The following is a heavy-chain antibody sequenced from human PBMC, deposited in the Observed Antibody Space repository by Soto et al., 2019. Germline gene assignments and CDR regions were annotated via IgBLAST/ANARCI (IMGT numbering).Heavy chain of an antibody. CDR1: GFTFSSYG. D-gene: IGHD1-26*01. V-gene: IGHV3-33*01. CDR3: ATKHGGGAKHYYYYGMDV. J-gene: IGHJ6*02. Sequence: QVQLVESGGGVVQPGRSLRLSCAASGFTFSSYGMHWVRQAPGKGLEWVAVIWYDGSNKYYADSVKGRFTISRDNSKNTLYLQMNSLRAEDTAVYYCATKHGGGAKHYYYYGMDVWGQGTTVTVSS. CDR2: IWYDGSNK.